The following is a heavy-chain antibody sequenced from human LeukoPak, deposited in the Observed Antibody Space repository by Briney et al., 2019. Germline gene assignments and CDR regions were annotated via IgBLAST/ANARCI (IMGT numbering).Heavy chain of an antibody. V-gene: IGHV4-59*08. J-gene: IGHJ4*02. CDR2: VSYDGTT. CDR3: AGLDCSGDGCYNH. D-gene: IGHD2-15*01. Sequence: SETLSLTCSVSGDSVTSYYWSWIRQPPGEGLEWIGYVSYDGTTNYTPSLRSRVIMAVDTAKNNISLRLTSVTAADTAVYYCAGLDCSGDGCYNHWGRGTLVTVSS. CDR1: GDSVTSYY.